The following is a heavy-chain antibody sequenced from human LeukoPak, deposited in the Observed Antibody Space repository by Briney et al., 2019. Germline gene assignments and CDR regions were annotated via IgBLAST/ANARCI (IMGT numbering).Heavy chain of an antibody. CDR3: ARRNTRSYCSSTSCFRTNWFDP. D-gene: IGHD2-2*01. Sequence: PSETLSLXCTVSGGSISSSSYYWGWIRQPPAKGLEWIGYIYYSGITNYNPSLKSRVTISVDTSKNQFSLKLSSVTAADTAVYYCARRNTRSYCSSTSCFRTNWFDPWGQGTLDTVSS. V-gene: IGHV4-61*05. J-gene: IGHJ5*02. CDR1: GGSISSSSYY. CDR2: IYYSGIT.